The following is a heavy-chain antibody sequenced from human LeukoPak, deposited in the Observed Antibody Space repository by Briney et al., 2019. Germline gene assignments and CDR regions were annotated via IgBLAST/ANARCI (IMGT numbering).Heavy chain of an antibody. CDR2: ISGSGGST. Sequence: EGSLRLSCAASGFTFSSYAMSWVRQAPGKGLEWVSAISGSGGSTYYADSVKGRFTISRDNSKNTLYLQMNSLRAEDTAVYYCAKAEYYDSSGDYYFDYWGQGTLVTVSS. CDR3: AKAEYYDSSGDYYFDY. CDR1: GFTFSSYA. V-gene: IGHV3-23*01. D-gene: IGHD3-22*01. J-gene: IGHJ4*02.